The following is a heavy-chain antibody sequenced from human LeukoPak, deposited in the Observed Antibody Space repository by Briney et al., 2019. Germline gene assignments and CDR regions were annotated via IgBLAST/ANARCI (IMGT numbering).Heavy chain of an antibody. Sequence: GWSLRLSCAASGFTFSDYYMSWIRQAPGKGLEWVSYISSSGSTIYYADSVKGRFTISRDNAKNSLYLQMNSLGAEDTAVYYCASGEMATPFDYWGQGTLVTVSS. J-gene: IGHJ4*02. D-gene: IGHD5-24*01. V-gene: IGHV3-11*01. CDR2: ISSSGSTI. CDR1: GFTFSDYY. CDR3: ASGEMATPFDY.